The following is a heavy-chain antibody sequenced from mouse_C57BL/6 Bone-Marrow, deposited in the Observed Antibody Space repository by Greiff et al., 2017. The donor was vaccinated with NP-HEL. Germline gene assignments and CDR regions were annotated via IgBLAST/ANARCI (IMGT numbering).Heavy chain of an antibody. Sequence: QVQLQQSGPELVKPGASVKISCKASGYAFSSSWMNWVKQRPGKGLEWIGRIYPGDGDTNYNGKFKGKATLTVDKSSSTAYMQLSSLTSEDSAVYYCARELTGPSYFDYWGQGTTLTVSS. CDR2: IYPGDGDT. J-gene: IGHJ2*01. CDR1: GYAFSSSW. V-gene: IGHV1-82*01. D-gene: IGHD4-1*01. CDR3: ARELTGPSYFDY.